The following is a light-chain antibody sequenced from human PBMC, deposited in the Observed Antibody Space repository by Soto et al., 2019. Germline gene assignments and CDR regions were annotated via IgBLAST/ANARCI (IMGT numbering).Light chain of an antibody. V-gene: IGKV3-20*01. CDR1: QSVTSSY. CDR3: QQYGSSPYT. J-gene: IGKJ2*01. CDR2: GAS. Sequence: EIVLTQSPGTLSLSPGERATLSCRASQSVTSSYLAWYQQKPGQAPRLLMYGASSRATGIPDRFSGTGSGTDFTLTISRLEPEDFAVYYCQQYGSSPYTFGLGPKLEIK.